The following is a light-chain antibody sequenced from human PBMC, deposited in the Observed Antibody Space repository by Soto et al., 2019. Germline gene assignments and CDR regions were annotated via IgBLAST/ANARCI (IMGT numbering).Light chain of an antibody. Sequence: EIVMTQSPATLSVSPGERATLSCRASQSVFSSLAWYQQRPGQAPRLLIYGSATRATGIPDRFSGSGSGTEFTLTISSLQPDDFATYYCQQYNSYPLTFGGGTKVDIK. J-gene: IGKJ4*01. V-gene: IGKV3-15*01. CDR3: QQYNSYPLT. CDR1: QSVFSS. CDR2: GSA.